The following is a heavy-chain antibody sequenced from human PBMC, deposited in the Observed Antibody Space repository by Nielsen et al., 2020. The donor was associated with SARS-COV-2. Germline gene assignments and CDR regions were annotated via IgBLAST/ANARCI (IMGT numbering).Heavy chain of an antibody. CDR3: ARASSGWTNAYYGMDV. J-gene: IGHJ6*02. CDR1: GFTFSSYW. Sequence: GGSLRLSCAASGFTFSSYWMSWVRQAPGKGLEWVANIKQDGSEKYYVDSVKGRFTISRDNAKNPLYLQMNSLRAEDTAVYYCARASSGWTNAYYGMDVWGQGTTVTVSS. D-gene: IGHD6-19*01. CDR2: IKQDGSEK. V-gene: IGHV3-7*03.